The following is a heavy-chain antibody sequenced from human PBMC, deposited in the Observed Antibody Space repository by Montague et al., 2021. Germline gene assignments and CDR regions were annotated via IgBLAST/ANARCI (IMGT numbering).Heavy chain of an antibody. CDR2: IYYSGST. CDR3: ARALAARWWFDP. D-gene: IGHD6-6*01. J-gene: IGHJ5*02. CDR1: GGSIRSYY. V-gene: IGHV4-59*01. Sequence: SETLSLTCTISGGSIRSYYWNWIRQPTGKGLEWIGYIYYSGSTDYNTSLKSRVNISLDTSNYQFSLNLRSVNAADTAVYYCARALAARWWFDPWGQGTLVTVSS.